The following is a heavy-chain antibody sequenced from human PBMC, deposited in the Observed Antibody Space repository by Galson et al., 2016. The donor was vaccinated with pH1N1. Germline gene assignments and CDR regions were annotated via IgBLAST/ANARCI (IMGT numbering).Heavy chain of an antibody. CDR2: ISASGANT. D-gene: IGHD3-22*01. Sequence: SLRLSCAASGLVYSDYWMTWVRQAPGKGPEWVSSISASGANTNYADPVKGRFTISRDNSKNTLYLQTNSLRAEDTAIYYYVKLDSSGYYYGRFDSWGQGTLVTVSS. J-gene: IGHJ4*02. CDR1: GLVYSDYW. V-gene: IGHV3-23*01. CDR3: VKLDSSGYYYGRFDS.